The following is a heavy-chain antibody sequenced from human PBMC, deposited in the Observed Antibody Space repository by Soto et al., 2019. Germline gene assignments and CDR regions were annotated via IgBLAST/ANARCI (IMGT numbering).Heavy chain of an antibody. V-gene: IGHV3-49*04. CDR2: IRSKAYGGTT. CDR1: GSTFGDYA. J-gene: IGHJ4*02. Sequence: GGSLRLSCTASGSTFGDYAMSWVRQAPGKGLEWVGFIRSKAYGGTTEYAASVKGRFTISRDDSKSIAYLQMDSLKTEDTAVYYCTRAYSSSWTDYFDYWGQGTLVTVSS. D-gene: IGHD6-13*01. CDR3: TRAYSSSWTDYFDY.